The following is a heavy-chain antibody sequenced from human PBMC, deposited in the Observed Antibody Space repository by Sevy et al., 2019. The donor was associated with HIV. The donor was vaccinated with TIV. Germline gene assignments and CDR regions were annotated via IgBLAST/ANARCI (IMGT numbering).Heavy chain of an antibody. Sequence: GGSLRLSCAASGFTFSSYAMHWVRQAPGKGLNWVAIISSDVSYNYDADSVKGRFTISRDNSRNTLYLQMNSLRVEDTAVYYCARGAYSSSWMGDAFDIWGQGTMVTVSS. CDR3: ARGAYSSSWMGDAFDI. V-gene: IGHV3-30-3*01. CDR2: ISSDVSYN. J-gene: IGHJ3*02. D-gene: IGHD6-13*01. CDR1: GFTFSSYA.